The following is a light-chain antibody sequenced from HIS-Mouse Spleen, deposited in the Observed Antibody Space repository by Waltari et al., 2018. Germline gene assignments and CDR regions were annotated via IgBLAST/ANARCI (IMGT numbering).Light chain of an antibody. J-gene: IGLJ3*02. Sequence: QSALTPPAAVSGSPGQSITISCTGTIRNVGGYNYLSWYQQPPGNAPKLMIYEVSKRPSGVPDRFSGSKSGNTASLTVSGLQAEDEADYYCSSYAGSNNWVFGGGTKLTVL. CDR2: EVS. CDR1: IRNVGGYNY. V-gene: IGLV2-8*01. CDR3: SSYAGSNNWV.